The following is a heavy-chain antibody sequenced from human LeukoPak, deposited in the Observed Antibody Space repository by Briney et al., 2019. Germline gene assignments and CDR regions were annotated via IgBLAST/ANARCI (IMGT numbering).Heavy chain of an antibody. Sequence: GESLKISCKTSGYNFNEYHIGWVRQMPGQGLEWIGIIHPGDSDPRYSPSFRGQVTISTDGSIRTAYLQWNSLKASDTATYYCARHGECTLISCELNYFDPWGQGTLVTVSS. CDR1: GYNFNEYH. J-gene: IGHJ5*02. D-gene: IGHD2-15*01. V-gene: IGHV5-51*01. CDR2: IHPGDSDP. CDR3: ARHGECTLISCELNYFDP.